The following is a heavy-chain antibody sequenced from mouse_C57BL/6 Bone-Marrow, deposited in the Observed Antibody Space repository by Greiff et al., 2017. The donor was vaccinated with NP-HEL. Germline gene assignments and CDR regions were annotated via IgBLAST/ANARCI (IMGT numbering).Heavy chain of an antibody. J-gene: IGHJ1*03. CDR1: GFTFSSYA. V-gene: IGHV5-4*01. CDR3: ARDGITTVVATDFDV. D-gene: IGHD1-1*01. Sequence: EVNVVESGGGLVKPGGSLKLSCAASGFTFSSYAMSWVRQTPEKRLEWVATISDGGSYTYYPDNVKGRFTISRDNAKNNLYLQMSHLKSEDTAMYYCARDGITTVVATDFDVWGTGTTVTVSS. CDR2: ISDGGSYT.